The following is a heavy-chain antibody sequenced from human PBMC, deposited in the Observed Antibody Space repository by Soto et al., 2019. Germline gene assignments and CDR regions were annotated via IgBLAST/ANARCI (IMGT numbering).Heavy chain of an antibody. J-gene: IGHJ3*02. V-gene: IGHV3-74*01. CDR3: ARVADCTYSSNCNGRAAFDM. Sequence: EVQLVESGGGLAQPGGSLRLSCAASGFTLSSHWMHWVRQAPGKGLVWVSRITRDGSTINYDDSVRGRYTISRDNAKNTLSLQMNSLRAEDTAVYYCARVADCTYSSNCNGRAAFDMWGQGTMVTVSS. CDR1: GFTLSSHW. D-gene: IGHD6-13*01. CDR2: ITRDGSTI.